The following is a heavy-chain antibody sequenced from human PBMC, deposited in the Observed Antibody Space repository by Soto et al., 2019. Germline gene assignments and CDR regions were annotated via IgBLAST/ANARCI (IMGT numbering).Heavy chain of an antibody. CDR1: GGSISSSNW. J-gene: IGHJ5*02. V-gene: IGHV4-4*02. D-gene: IGHD2-15*01. CDR2: IYHSGST. Sequence: SETLSLTCAVSGGSISSSNWWSWVRQPPGKGLEWIGEIYHSGSTNYNPSLKSRVTISVDKSKNQFSLKPSSVTAADTAVYYCARNIVVVVAATGSKYNWFDPWGQGTLVTVSS. CDR3: ARNIVVVVAATGSKYNWFDP.